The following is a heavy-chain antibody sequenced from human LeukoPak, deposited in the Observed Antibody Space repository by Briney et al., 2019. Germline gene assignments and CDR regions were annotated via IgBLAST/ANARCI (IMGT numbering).Heavy chain of an antibody. CDR1: GFTFGNAW. CDR2: IKSKTDGGTT. Sequence: RGSLRLSCAASGFTFGNAWMRWVRPAARNGLGLVGRIKSKTDGGTTDYAAPVKGRFTISRDDSKNTLYLQMNSLKTEDTAVYYCTTDGDSSSSGYWGQGTLVTVSS. V-gene: IGHV3-15*01. CDR3: TTDGDSSSSGY. D-gene: IGHD6-6*01. J-gene: IGHJ4*02.